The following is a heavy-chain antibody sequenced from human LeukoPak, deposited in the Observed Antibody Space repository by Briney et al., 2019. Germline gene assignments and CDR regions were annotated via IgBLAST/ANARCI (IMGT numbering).Heavy chain of an antibody. Sequence: SVKVSCKASGGTFSSYAISWVRQAPGQGLEWMGGIIPIFGTANYAQKFQGRVTITADESTSSAYMELSSLSSEDTAVYYCARSKDLRLDDIYYWGQGTLVTVFS. D-gene: IGHD3-9*01. V-gene: IGHV1-69*13. CDR3: ARSKDLRLDDIYY. J-gene: IGHJ4*02. CDR2: IIPIFGTA. CDR1: GGTFSSYA.